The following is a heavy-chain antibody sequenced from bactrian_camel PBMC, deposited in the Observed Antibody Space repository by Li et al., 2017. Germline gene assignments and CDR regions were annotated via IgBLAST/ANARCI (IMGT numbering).Heavy chain of an antibody. CDR3: VARDSGLCYGWGASSYKY. Sequence: VQAGESLRLSCAASGDDYSNYCIGWFRQPPGNERDGVATIDSDGNTAYADSVKGRFTISRDNAKNTLYLEMNELKPDDTAMYYCVARDSGLCYGWGASSYKYWGQGTQVTVS. D-gene: IGHD5*01. J-gene: IGHJ4*01. CDR1: GDDYSNYC. V-gene: IGHV3S57*01. CDR2: IDSDGNT.